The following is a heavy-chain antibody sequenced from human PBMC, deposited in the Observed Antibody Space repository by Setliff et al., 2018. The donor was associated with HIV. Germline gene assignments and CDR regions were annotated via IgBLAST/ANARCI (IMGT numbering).Heavy chain of an antibody. J-gene: IGHJ4*02. CDR3: ARGSHYYGSGSSYDY. V-gene: IGHV4-61*09. Sequence: PSETLSLTCTVSGGSISSGSYYWSWIRQPAGKGPEWIGHIYTSGSTKSNPSLKSRVTISVDTSKNQFSLKLSSVTAADTAVYYCARGSHYYGSGSSYDYWGQGTLVTVSS. CDR1: GGSISSGSYY. CDR2: IYTSGST. D-gene: IGHD3-10*01.